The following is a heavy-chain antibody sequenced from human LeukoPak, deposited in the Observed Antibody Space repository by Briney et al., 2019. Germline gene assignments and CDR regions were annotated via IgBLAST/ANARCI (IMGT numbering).Heavy chain of an antibody. D-gene: IGHD5-24*01. J-gene: IGHJ4*02. CDR2: IIPIFGSA. Sequence: ASVKVSCKAFGGTFSSYAISWVRQAPGQGLEWMGGIIPIFGSANYAQKFQGRVTITADESTSTAYMELSSLRSEDTAVYYCARDAADGYNHFDYWGQGTLVTVSS. CDR1: GGTFSSYA. CDR3: ARDAADGYNHFDY. V-gene: IGHV1-69*13.